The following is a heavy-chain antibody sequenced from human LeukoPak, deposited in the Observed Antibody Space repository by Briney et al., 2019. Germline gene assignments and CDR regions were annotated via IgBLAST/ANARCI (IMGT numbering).Heavy chain of an antibody. Sequence: ASVKVSCKASGYTFTNYDINWVRQATGQGLERMGWMNPNSGNTGYAQKFQGRVTITRNTSISTAYMELSSLRSEDTAVYYCARAQTGYYNFDYWGQGTLVTVSS. CDR1: GYTFTNYD. D-gene: IGHD3-9*01. J-gene: IGHJ4*02. CDR3: ARAQTGYYNFDY. CDR2: MNPNSGNT. V-gene: IGHV1-8*03.